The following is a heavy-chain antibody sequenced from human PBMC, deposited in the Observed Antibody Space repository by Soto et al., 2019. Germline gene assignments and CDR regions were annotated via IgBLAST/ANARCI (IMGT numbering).Heavy chain of an antibody. J-gene: IGHJ6*02. CDR2: IYSSGST. CDR3: ARVPQRGYNLYSGIMDV. V-gene: IGHV4-4*07. D-gene: IGHD5-18*01. CDR1: GGSISTYY. Sequence: TSETLSLTCTVSGGSISTYYWNWIRQPAGRGLEWIGRIYSSGSTSSNPSSSNPSLKSRVTMSVDTSNSQFSLNLSSVTAADTGIYYCARVPQRGYNLYSGIMDVWGQGSTVTVSS.